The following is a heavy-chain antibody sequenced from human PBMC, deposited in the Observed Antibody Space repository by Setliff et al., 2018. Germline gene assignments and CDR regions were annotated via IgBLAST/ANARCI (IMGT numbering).Heavy chain of an antibody. Sequence: GASVKVSCKASGYTFTSYGFSWVRQAPGQGLEWMGGIIPIFGTANYAQKFQGRVTMTRNTSISTAYMELRSLRSDDTAVYYCAREVGPLWFGALDYYYYYYGMDVWGQGTTVTVSS. CDR3: AREVGPLWFGALDYYYYYYGMDV. CDR2: IIPIFGTA. V-gene: IGHV1-18*01. CDR1: GYTFTSYG. D-gene: IGHD3-10*01. J-gene: IGHJ6*02.